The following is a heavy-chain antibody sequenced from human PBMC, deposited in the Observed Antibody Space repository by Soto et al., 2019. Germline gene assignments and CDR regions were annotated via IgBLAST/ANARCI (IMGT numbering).Heavy chain of an antibody. CDR1: GGSFSGYY. Sequence: SETLSLTCAVYGGSFSGYYWTWIRQPPGTGLEWIGEINHSGSTNYNPSLKSRVTISVDTSKNQFSLKLTSVTAADTAVYYCAGDKITGLFDHWGQGTLVTVSS. CDR2: INHSGST. V-gene: IGHV4-34*01. J-gene: IGHJ4*02. CDR3: AGDKITGLFDH. D-gene: IGHD2-8*02.